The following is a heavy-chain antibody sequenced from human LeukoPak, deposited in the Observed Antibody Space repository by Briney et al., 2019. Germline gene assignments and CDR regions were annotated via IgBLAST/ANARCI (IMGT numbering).Heavy chain of an antibody. D-gene: IGHD3-22*01. CDR3: ARGYYYDSSAYYYYYY. V-gene: IGHV3-66*01. CDR2: IYSGGST. J-gene: IGHJ4*02. Sequence: GGSLRLSCAASGFTVSSNYMSWVRQAPGKGLEWVSVIYSGGSTYYADSVKGRFTISRDNSKNTLYLQMNSLRAEDTAVYYCARGYYYDSSAYYYYYYWGQGTLVTVSS. CDR1: GFTVSSNY.